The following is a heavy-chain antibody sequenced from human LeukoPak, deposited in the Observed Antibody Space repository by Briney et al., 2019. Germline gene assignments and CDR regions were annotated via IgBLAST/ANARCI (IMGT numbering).Heavy chain of an antibody. Sequence: GGSLRLSCAASGFTFSNAWMSWVRQAPGKGLEWVGRIKSKTDGGTTDYAAPVKGRFTISRDDSKNTLYLQMNSLKTEDTAVYYCTFCLLWFGELLSYWGQGTLVTVSS. CDR3: TFCLLWFGELLSY. V-gene: IGHV3-15*01. CDR1: GFTFSNAW. J-gene: IGHJ4*02. CDR2: IKSKTDGGTT. D-gene: IGHD3-10*01.